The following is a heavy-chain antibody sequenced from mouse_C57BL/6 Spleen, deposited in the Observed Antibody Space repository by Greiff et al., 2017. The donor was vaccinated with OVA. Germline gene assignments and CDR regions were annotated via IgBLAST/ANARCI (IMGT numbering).Heavy chain of an antibody. CDR3: ARGDDYHWYFDV. CDR2: IHPNSGST. V-gene: IGHV1-64*01. D-gene: IGHD2-4*01. CDR1: GYTFTSYW. J-gene: IGHJ1*03. Sequence: QVQLQQSGAELVKPGASVKLSCKASGYTFTSYWMHWVKQRPGQGLEWIGMIHPNSGSTNYNEKFKGNATLTVDKSSSTAYMQLSSLTSEDSAVYYCARGDDYHWYFDVWGTGTTVTVSS.